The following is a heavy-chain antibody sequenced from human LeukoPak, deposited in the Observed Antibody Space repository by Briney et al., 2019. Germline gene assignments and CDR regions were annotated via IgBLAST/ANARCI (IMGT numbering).Heavy chain of an antibody. CDR2: LWFDGSKE. V-gene: IGHV3-33*01. CDR1: GFNFGRFG. Sequence: PGTSLRLSCTASGFNFGRFGMHWVRQAPGQGPERVAVLWFDGSKEFYAESVKGRFNISRDNSKDTLYLHMSNLRAGDTAMYYCVRGGENFFDYWGQGTLVTVSS. J-gene: IGHJ4*02. D-gene: IGHD3-10*01. CDR3: VRGGENFFDY.